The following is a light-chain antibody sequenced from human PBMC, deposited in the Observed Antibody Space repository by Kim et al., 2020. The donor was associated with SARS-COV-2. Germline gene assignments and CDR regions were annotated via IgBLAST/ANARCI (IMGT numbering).Light chain of an antibody. J-gene: IGLJ2*01. CDR1: SSNIENNY. Sequence: QSVLTQPPSVSAAPGQKVSISCSGSSSNIENNYVSWYQQLPGTAPKLFIYDNNKRPSGIPDRFSGSKSGTSAALDITGLQTGDEADYYCAAWDSSLSAVVFGGGTQLTVL. V-gene: IGLV1-51*01. CDR3: AAWDSSLSAVV. CDR2: DNN.